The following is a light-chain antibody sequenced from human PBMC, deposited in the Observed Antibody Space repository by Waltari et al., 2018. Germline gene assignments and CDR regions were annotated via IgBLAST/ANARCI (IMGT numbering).Light chain of an antibody. Sequence: SYVVTQPPSGSVAPGQTATITCEGDNLERKSVNWYQQKAGQAPVLVVYDDSDRPPGIPARLSGSNSGNTATLTIRRVEAGDEADYYCQLWDSRSNHLVFGGGTKLTVL. V-gene: IGLV3-21*02. CDR2: DDS. J-gene: IGLJ3*02. CDR1: NLERKS. CDR3: QLWDSRSNHLV.